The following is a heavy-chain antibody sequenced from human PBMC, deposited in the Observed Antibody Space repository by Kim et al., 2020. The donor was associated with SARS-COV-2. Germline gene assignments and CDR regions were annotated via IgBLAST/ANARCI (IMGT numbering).Heavy chain of an antibody. D-gene: IGHD1-26*01. Sequence: GGSLRLSCAASGFTFSSYWMHWVRQAPGKGLVWVSRINSDGGTTSYADSVKGRFTISRDNAKSTLYLQINSLRAEDTAVYYCASRRYTGTYYYIDYWGQGTLVTVSS. CDR1: GFTFSSYW. J-gene: IGHJ4*02. V-gene: IGHV3-74*01. CDR3: ASRRYTGTYYYIDY. CDR2: INSDGGTT.